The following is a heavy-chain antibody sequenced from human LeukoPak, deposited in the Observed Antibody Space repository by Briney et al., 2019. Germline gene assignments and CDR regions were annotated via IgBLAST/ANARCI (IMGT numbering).Heavy chain of an antibody. J-gene: IGHJ6*03. CDR2: IHYSGST. V-gene: IGHV4-59*01. CDR3: ARTTMVRGTYYMDV. CDR1: GGSINSCY. D-gene: IGHD3-10*01. Sequence: SETLSLTCTVSGGSINSCYWSWIRQPPGKGLQWIGCIHYSGSTNYNPSLKSRVTISVDTSKNQFSLKLSSVTAADTAVYYCARTTMVRGTYYMDVWGKGTTVTISS.